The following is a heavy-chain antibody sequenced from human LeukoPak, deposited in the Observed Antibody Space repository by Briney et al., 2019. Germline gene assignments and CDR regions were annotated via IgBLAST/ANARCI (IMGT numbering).Heavy chain of an antibody. V-gene: IGHV4-59*12. Sequence: PSETLSLTCTVSGGSISSYYWSWIRQPPGKGLEWIGYIYYSGSTNYNPSLKSRVTISVDTSKNQFSLKLSSVTAADTAVYYCARDLKALGQRMTTVTPVSYWGQGTLVTVSS. CDR2: IYYSGST. CDR1: GGSISSYY. D-gene: IGHD4-17*01. CDR3: ARDLKALGQRMTTVTPVSY. J-gene: IGHJ4*02.